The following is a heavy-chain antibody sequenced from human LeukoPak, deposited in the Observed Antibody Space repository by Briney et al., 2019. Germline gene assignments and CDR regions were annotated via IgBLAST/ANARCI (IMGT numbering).Heavy chain of an antibody. CDR3: ARGPPTDAFDI. J-gene: IGHJ3*02. CDR1: GGSISNYY. CDR2: VYSGGTS. Sequence: PSETLSPTCTVSGGSISNYYWTWIRHPAGKGLEWIGRVYSGGTSYYNPSLKSRVTLSLDTSKNQFSLTLSSVTAADTAIYYCARGPPTDAFDIWGQGTMVTVSS. V-gene: IGHV4-4*07.